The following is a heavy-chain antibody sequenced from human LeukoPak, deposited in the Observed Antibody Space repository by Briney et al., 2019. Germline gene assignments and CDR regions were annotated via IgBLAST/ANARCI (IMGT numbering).Heavy chain of an antibody. Sequence: GGSLRLSCAASGFTFSSYGMHWVRQAPGKGLEWVAFIRYDGSNKYYADSVKGRFTISRDNSKNTLYLQMNSLRAEDTAVYYCAKDVATPKQAGGFFDYWGQGTLVTVSS. CDR2: IRYDGSNK. J-gene: IGHJ4*02. D-gene: IGHD6-19*01. V-gene: IGHV3-30*02. CDR1: GFTFSSYG. CDR3: AKDVATPKQAGGFFDY.